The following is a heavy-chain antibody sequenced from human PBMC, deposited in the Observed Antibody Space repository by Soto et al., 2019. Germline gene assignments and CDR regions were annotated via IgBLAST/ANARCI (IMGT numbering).Heavy chain of an antibody. D-gene: IGHD5-12*01. CDR3: AKDLDIVAPPAKDYYYSGMDV. CDR2: ISYDGSNK. J-gene: IGHJ6*02. V-gene: IGHV3-30*18. CDR1: GFTFSSYG. Sequence: GGSLRLSCAASGFTFSSYGMHWVRQAPGKGLEWVAVISYDGSNKYYADSVKGRFTISRDNSKNTLYLQMNSLRAEDTAVYYCAKDLDIVAPPAKDYYYSGMDVWGQGTTVTVSS.